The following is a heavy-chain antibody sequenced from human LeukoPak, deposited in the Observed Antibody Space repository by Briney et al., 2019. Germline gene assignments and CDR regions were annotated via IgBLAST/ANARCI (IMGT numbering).Heavy chain of an antibody. V-gene: IGHV1-2*02. CDR3: ARWATVGHVDY. CDR2: INPNSGGT. D-gene: IGHD4-23*01. Sequence: ASVKVSCKASGYTFTGYYMHWVRQAPGQGLEWMGWINPNSGGTDYAQKFQGRVTMTRDTSISTAYMGLSRLRSDDTAVYYCARWATVGHVDYWGQGTLVTVSS. J-gene: IGHJ4*02. CDR1: GYTFTGYY.